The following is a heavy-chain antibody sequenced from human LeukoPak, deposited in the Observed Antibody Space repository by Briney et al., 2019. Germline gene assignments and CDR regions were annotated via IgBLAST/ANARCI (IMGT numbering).Heavy chain of an antibody. D-gene: IGHD4-17*01. CDR1: GFTFSGSA. V-gene: IGHV3-73*01. CDR3: TRHGGAETDY. J-gene: IGHJ4*02. Sequence: GVSLRLSCAASGFTFSGSAMHWVRQASGKGLEWVGRIRSKANSYATAYAASVKGRFTTSRDDSKNTAYLQMNSLKTEDTAVYYCTRHGGAETDYWGQGTLVTVSS. CDR2: IRSKANSYAT.